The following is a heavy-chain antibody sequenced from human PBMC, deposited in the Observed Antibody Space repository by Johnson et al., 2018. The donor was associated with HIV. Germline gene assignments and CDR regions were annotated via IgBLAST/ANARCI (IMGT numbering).Heavy chain of an antibody. J-gene: IGHJ3*02. CDR2: IWYDGSNK. D-gene: IGHD2-8*02. V-gene: IGHV3-33*06. CDR3: AKVRRPGGVRDVFDI. Sequence: QMLLVESGGGVVQPGRSLRLSCAASGFSFSSYGMHWVRQLPGKGLEWVAVIWYDGSNKSYADSVKGRFTISRDNSKATLSLQMNSLRDEDTAVYYCAKVRRPGGVRDVFDIWGQGTTVTVSS. CDR1: GFSFSSYG.